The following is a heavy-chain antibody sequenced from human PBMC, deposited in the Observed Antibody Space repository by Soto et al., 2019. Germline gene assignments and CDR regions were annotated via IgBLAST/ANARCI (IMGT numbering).Heavy chain of an antibody. Sequence: SETLSLTCTVSGGSISSTSSYWVWTRQPPGKGLECIGCFSYSGSTYYNPSLKSRVTISVDTSKSQFSLKLSSVTAADTAVYYCDRQRAQTPTEEFWGQGTLVTVSS. CDR3: DRQRAQTPTEEF. CDR1: GGSISSTSSY. J-gene: IGHJ4*02. V-gene: IGHV4-39*01. CDR2: FSYSGST.